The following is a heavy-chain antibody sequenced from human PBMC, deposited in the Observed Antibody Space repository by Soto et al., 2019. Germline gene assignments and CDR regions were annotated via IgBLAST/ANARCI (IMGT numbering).Heavy chain of an antibody. CDR2: IIPVFGLV. CDR3: AGGRIVVVGSRAYSGMDV. V-gene: IGHV1-69*01. D-gene: IGHD3-22*01. J-gene: IGHJ6*02. Sequence: QVHLLLQSGAEVKKPGSSVKVSCKASGGTPSNSAISWVRQAPGQGLEWLGGIIPVFGLVKYEQNFQARATITADESTNTASMELSSLRPEDTAVYYCAGGRIVVVGSRAYSGMDVWGQGTTVTVSS. CDR1: GGTPSNSA.